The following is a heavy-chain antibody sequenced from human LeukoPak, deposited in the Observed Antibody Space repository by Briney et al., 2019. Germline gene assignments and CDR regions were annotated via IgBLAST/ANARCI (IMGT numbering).Heavy chain of an antibody. V-gene: IGHV4-38-2*02. CDR3: AREHSYGDYVDYFDY. D-gene: IGHD4-17*01. CDR1: GYSISSGYY. CDR2: IYHSGST. J-gene: IGHJ4*02. Sequence: SETLSLTCTVSGYSISSGYYWGWIRQPPGKGLEWIGSIYHSGSTYYNPSLKSRVTISVDTSKNQFSLKLSSVTAADTAVYYCAREHSYGDYVDYFDYWGQGTLVTVSS.